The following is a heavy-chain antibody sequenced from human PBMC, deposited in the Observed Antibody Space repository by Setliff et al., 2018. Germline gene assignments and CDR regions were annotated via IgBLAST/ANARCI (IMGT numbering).Heavy chain of an antibody. CDR2: IYTSGSA. D-gene: IGHD3-10*01. CDR3: VRGYGSGSYPYYYGMDV. Sequence: PSETLSLTCTVSGGSISSGSYYWGWIRQPAGKGLEWIGRIYTSGSANYNPSLKSRVTMSIDTSKNQFSLKLSSVTAADTGVYYCVRGYGSGSYPYYYGMDVWGQGTTVTAP. J-gene: IGHJ6*02. V-gene: IGHV4-61*02. CDR1: GGSISSGSYY.